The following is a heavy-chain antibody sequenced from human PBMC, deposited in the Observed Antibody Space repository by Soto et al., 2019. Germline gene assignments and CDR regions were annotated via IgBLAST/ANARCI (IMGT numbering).Heavy chain of an antibody. CDR2: IVVGTGGA. Sequence: QTPLVQSGPEVKKPGTSVKVSCKASGFSFSGSAVQWVRQARGQGLEGMGSIVVGTGGAKNTQKFQDRVIINRDMYARIFYMEMNSLNSDDTAVYYCAAALSYSGSYYEEFEFWGQGALVTVSS. V-gene: IGHV1-58*01. J-gene: IGHJ1*01. D-gene: IGHD1-26*01. CDR1: GFSFSGSA. CDR3: AAALSYSGSYYEEFEF.